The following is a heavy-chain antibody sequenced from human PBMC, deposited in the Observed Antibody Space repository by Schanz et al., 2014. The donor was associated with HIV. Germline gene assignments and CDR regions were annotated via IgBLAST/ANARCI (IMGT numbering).Heavy chain of an antibody. D-gene: IGHD3-10*01. CDR2: ISSGSSYI. Sequence: EVQLVESGGGLVQPGGSLRLSCAGFGFTFSSYSMNWVRQAPGKGLEWVSSISSGSSYIYYADSVKGRFTISRDNSNSTLYLQMNGLRAVDTAVYYCAREAYSGSRGLWNYYYYYAMDVWGQGTAVTVSS. V-gene: IGHV3-21*01. CDR1: GFTFSSYS. J-gene: IGHJ6*02. CDR3: AREAYSGSRGLWNYYYYYAMDV.